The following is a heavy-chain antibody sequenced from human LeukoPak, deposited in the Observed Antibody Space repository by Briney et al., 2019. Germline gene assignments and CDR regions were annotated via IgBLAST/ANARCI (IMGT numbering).Heavy chain of an antibody. Sequence: PSETLSLTCSVSGYSISSGYYWVWVRQPPGKGLEWVGNIYQSGTTFYNPSLKSRVTISVDTSRNQFSLKLSSVTAADTAVYYCARRGSVSSGALVWGQGTLVTVSS. CDR3: ARRGSVSSGALV. CDR1: GYSISSGYY. D-gene: IGHD3-22*01. V-gene: IGHV4-38-2*02. J-gene: IGHJ4*02. CDR2: IYQSGTT.